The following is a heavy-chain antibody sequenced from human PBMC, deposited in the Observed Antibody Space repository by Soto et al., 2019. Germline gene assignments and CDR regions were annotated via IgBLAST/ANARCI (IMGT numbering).Heavy chain of an antibody. CDR1: GYTFTSYY. CDR2: INPSGGST. J-gene: IGHJ6*02. CDR3: ASAYSYGTTDYYYYGMDV. Sequence: ASVKVSCKASGYTFTSYYMHWVRQAPGQGLEWVGIINPSGGSTSYAQKFQGRVTMTRDTSTSTVYMELSSLRSEDTAVYYCASAYSYGTTDYYYYGMDVWGQGTTVTVSS. D-gene: IGHD5-18*01. V-gene: IGHV1-46*01.